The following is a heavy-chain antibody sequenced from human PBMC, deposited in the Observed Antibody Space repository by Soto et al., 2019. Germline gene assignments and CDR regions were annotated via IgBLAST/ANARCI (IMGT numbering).Heavy chain of an antibody. D-gene: IGHD1-7*01. Sequence: QVTLKESGPVVVKPTETLTLTCTISGFSLSKARMGVSWIRQPPGKALEWLAHIFWNDERSYNTSLKSRLTISRDTSKSQVVLTMTNVDPVDTGTYFCARALREELPIYYFDSWGQETLVTVSS. V-gene: IGHV2-26*03. J-gene: IGHJ4*02. CDR3: ARALREELPIYYFDS. CDR1: GFSLSKARMG. CDR2: IFWNDER.